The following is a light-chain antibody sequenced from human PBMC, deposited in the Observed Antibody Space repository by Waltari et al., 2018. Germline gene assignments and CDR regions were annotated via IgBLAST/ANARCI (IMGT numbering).Light chain of an antibody. CDR2: TTS. J-gene: IGKJ2*01. CDR3: QQSFNTPRT. Sequence: DIQMTQSPSSLSASVGDRVTITCRASQSITRYLNWYQQKPGKAPKPLIYTTSTLQSDIPSRCSGSGSGTDFTLTISSLQPEDFATYYCQQSFNTPRTFGQGTKLEIK. V-gene: IGKV1-39*01. CDR1: QSITRY.